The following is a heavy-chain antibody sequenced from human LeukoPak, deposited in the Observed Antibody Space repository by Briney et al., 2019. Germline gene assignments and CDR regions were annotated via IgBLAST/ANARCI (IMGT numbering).Heavy chain of an antibody. CDR1: GITFSTYW. CDR2: IISEGSTI. CDR3: ARISSDSISYYDH. D-gene: IGHD3-22*01. Sequence: GESLRLSCAGSGITFSTYWMHWVRQAPGKGLVWVSRIISEGSTISYADSVKGRFTISRDNAKNTLFLQMNSLRAEDTAVYYCARISSDSISYYDHWGQGTLVTVST. V-gene: IGHV3-74*01. J-gene: IGHJ4*02.